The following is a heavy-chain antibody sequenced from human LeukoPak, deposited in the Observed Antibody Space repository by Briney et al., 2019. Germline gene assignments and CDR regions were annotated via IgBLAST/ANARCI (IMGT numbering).Heavy chain of an antibody. Sequence: GGSLRLSCAASGFTFSDYWMSWVRQAPGKGLEWVASIKQDGSEKYYLDSVKGRFTISRDNANNSLYLLMNSLRAEDTAVYYCARGVTTPIYWGQGTLVTVSS. CDR3: ARGVTTPIY. D-gene: IGHD4-17*01. CDR2: IKQDGSEK. CDR1: GFTFSDYW. J-gene: IGHJ4*02. V-gene: IGHV3-7*05.